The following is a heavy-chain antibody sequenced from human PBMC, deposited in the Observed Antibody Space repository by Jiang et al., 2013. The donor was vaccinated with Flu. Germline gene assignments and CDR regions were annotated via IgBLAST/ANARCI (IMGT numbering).Heavy chain of an antibody. D-gene: IGHD6-19*01. CDR2: IDWDDDK. CDR3: ARISTGWSFDY. J-gene: IGHJ4*02. Sequence: KPTQTLTLTCTFSGFSLSTPGVGVAWIRQPPGKALEWLARIDWDDDKFYSTSLRTRLTISKDTSKNQVVLTMTNMDPVDTATYYCARISTGWSFDYWGQGTLVTVSS. CDR1: GFSLSTPGVG. V-gene: IGHV2-70*04.